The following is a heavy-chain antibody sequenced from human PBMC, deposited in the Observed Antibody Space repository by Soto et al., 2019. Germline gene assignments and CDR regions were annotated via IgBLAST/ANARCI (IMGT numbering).Heavy chain of an antibody. J-gene: IGHJ3*02. CDR1: GGTFSSSA. D-gene: IGHD4-17*01. CDR2: IIPIFGTA. Sequence: QVQLVQSGAEVKKPGSSVKVSCKSSGGTFSSSAISWVRQAPGQGLEWMGGIIPIFGTANYAQKFQGRVTITADESTSTAYMELSSLRSEDTAVYYCARDPYGGTNDAFDIWGQGTMVTVSS. V-gene: IGHV1-69*01. CDR3: ARDPYGGTNDAFDI.